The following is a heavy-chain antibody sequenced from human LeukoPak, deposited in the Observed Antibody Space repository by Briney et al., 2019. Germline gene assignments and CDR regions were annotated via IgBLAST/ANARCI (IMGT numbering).Heavy chain of an antibody. CDR3: AEEDESGSRGGF. CDR1: LDTLRAKV. CDR2: ISGSGGST. V-gene: IGHV3-23*01. J-gene: IGHJ4*02. Sequence: GGSLRLSSVASLDTLRAKVMSGVSQAPGKGLEWVSAISGSGGSTYYADSVKGRFTISRDNSKNTLYLQMNSLRAEDTAVYYCAEEDESGSRGGFWGQGTLVTVSS. D-gene: IGHD2-15*01.